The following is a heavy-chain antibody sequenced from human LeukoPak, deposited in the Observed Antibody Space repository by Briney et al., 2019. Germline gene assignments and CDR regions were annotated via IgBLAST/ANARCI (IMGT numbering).Heavy chain of an antibody. CDR3: AKDRGSSWFSSYFDY. Sequence: QAGGSLRLSCAASGFMFSSYWMSWVRQAPGKGLEWVAVISYDGSNKYYADSVKGRFTISRDNSKNTLYLQMNSLRAEDTAVYYCAKDRGSSWFSSYFDYWGQGTLVTVSS. D-gene: IGHD6-13*01. CDR2: ISYDGSNK. J-gene: IGHJ4*02. CDR1: GFMFSSYW. V-gene: IGHV3-30*18.